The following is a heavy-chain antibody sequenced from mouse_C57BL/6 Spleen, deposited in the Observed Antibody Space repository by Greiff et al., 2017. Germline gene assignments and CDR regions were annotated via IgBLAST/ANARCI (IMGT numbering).Heavy chain of an antibody. J-gene: IGHJ2*01. CDR3: ARWDWSYYFDV. Sequence: QVQLKESGPELVKPGASVKISCKASGYAFSSSWMNWVKQRPGKGLEWIGRIYPGDGDTNYNGKFKGKATLTADKSSSPAYMQLSSLTSEDSAVYFCARWDWSYYFDVWGQGTTLTVSS. D-gene: IGHD4-1*01. V-gene: IGHV1-82*01. CDR2: IYPGDGDT. CDR1: GYAFSSSW.